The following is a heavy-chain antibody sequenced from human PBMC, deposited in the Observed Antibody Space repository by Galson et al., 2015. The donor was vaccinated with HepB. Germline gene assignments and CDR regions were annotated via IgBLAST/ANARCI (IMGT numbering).Heavy chain of an antibody. Sequence: ETLSLTCAVYGGSFSGYSWSWMRQPPGKGLEWIGEINHSGTTNYNASLESRVSISVDMSKNQFSLTLDSVTAADTAVYYCARGARVSSSFEYWGQGTLVTVAS. V-gene: IGHV4-34*01. D-gene: IGHD5/OR15-5a*01. J-gene: IGHJ4*02. CDR1: GGSFSGYS. CDR2: INHSGTT. CDR3: ARGARVSSSFEY.